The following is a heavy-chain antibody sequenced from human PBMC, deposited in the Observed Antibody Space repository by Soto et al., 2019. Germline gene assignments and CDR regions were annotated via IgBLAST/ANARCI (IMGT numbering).Heavy chain of an antibody. J-gene: IGHJ4*02. D-gene: IGHD4-17*01. Sequence: ASETLSLTCTVSGGSISSGGYYWSWIRQHPGKGLEWIGYIYYSGSTYYNPSLKSRVTISVDTSKNQFSLKLSSVTAADTAVYYCERDGLTTVVTPAWGQGTLVTVSS. CDR1: GGSISSGGYY. CDR3: ERDGLTTVVTPA. CDR2: IYYSGST. V-gene: IGHV4-31*03.